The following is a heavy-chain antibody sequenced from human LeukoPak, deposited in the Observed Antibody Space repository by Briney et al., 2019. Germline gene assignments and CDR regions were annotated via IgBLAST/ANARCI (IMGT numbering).Heavy chain of an antibody. J-gene: IGHJ4*02. D-gene: IGHD6-6*01. CDR3: ARYPPEYSSSLDDY. CDR1: GGTFSSYA. CDR2: IIPIFGTA. Sequence: ASVKVSCKASGGTFSSYAISWVRQAPGQGLEWMGGIIPIFGTANYAQKFQGRVTITTDESTSTAYMELSSLRSEDTAVYYCARYPPEYSSSLDDYWGQGTLVTVSS. V-gene: IGHV1-69*05.